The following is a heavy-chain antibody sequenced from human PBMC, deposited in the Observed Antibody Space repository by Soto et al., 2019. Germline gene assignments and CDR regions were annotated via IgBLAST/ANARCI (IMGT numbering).Heavy chain of an antibody. D-gene: IGHD1-1*01. CDR2: IFWDDDK. CDR3: PHNNMAGGAGNFAS. Sequence: SGPTLVNPTQTLTLTCIFSGFSLTTRGVGVGWIRQPPGKALEWLALIFWDDDKRYSPSLKSRLTVTKDTSKNQVVLTMTNMDPVDTATFYFPHNNMAGGAGNFASWGQAPPVTVS. CDR1: GFSLTTRGVG. J-gene: IGHJ4*02. V-gene: IGHV2-5*02.